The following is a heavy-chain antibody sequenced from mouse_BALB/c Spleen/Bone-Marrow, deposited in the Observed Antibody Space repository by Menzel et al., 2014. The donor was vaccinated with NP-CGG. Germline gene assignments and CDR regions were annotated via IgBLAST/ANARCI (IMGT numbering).Heavy chain of an antibody. CDR3: ARDINYDIYWYFDV. CDR1: GFTFTDYY. CDR2: IRNKAKGYTS. D-gene: IGHD2-4*01. Sequence: EVMLVESGGGLVQPGGSLRLSCAPSGFTFTDYYMSWVRQPPGKALEWLVFIRNKAKGYTSENSTSVKGRFTISRDNSQSILYLQMNTLRAEDSATYYCARDINYDIYWYFDVWGAGTTVTVSS. V-gene: IGHV7-3*02. J-gene: IGHJ1*01.